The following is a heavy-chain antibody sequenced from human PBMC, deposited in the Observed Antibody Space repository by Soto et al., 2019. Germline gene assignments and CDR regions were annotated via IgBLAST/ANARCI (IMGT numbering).Heavy chain of an antibody. D-gene: IGHD2-2*01. CDR3: AREAGYCSRTSCYRRAFDT. Sequence: EVQLVESGGDLVQPWGSLRLSCAASGFTFSGHWMHWVRQVPGKGLEWGSRINTDGGSSAYADSGKGRFTISRDNAKNTLDRQMKGLRAEDTAVYYGAREAGYCSRTSCYRRAFDTWGQGTTVTVSS. CDR1: GFTFSGHW. CDR2: INTDGGSS. J-gene: IGHJ3*02. V-gene: IGHV3-74*03.